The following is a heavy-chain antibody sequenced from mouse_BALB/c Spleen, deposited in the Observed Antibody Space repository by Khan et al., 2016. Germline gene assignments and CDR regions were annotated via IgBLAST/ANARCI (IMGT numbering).Heavy chain of an antibody. V-gene: IGHV3-6*02. J-gene: IGHJ1*01. CDR1: GYSITSGYY. CDR3: ARGGDWYFDV. Sequence: VQLQESGPGLVKPSQSLSLTCSVTGYSITSGYYWNWIRQFPGNKLEWVGYISYDGTNNYNTSLKNRISITRDTSKNQFFLKLNSVTTEDTATYYCARGGDWYFDVWGAGTTVTVSS. D-gene: IGHD1-1*02. CDR2: ISYDGTN.